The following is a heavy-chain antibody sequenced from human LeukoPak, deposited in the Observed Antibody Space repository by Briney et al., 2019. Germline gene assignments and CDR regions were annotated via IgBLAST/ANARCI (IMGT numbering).Heavy chain of an antibody. CDR3: AKDYDILTGYYRTYFDY. D-gene: IGHD3-9*01. V-gene: IGHV3-30*18. CDR2: ISYDGSNK. CDR1: GFTFSSYG. J-gene: IGHJ4*02. Sequence: GRSLRLSCAASGFTFSSYGMHGVRQAPGKGLEWVAAISYDGSNKYYPDSVQGRFTISRDNSKNTLYLQMNSLRAEDTAVYYCAKDYDILTGYYRTYFDYWGQGTLVTVSS.